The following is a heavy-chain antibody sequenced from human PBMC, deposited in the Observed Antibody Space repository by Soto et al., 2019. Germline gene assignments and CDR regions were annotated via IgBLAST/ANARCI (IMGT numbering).Heavy chain of an antibody. Sequence: EVVLLQSGGDLVQPGGSLRLSCAASGFTFSDYPMTWVRQAPGKGLEWVSDISDGDGGTHYADSVRGRFVISRDNSKNTLFLEMNSLRAEDAAVYYCAKGRTYFDFWGQGSLVTVSS. CDR3: AKGRTYFDF. CDR2: ISDGDGGT. J-gene: IGHJ4*02. CDR1: GFTFSDYP. V-gene: IGHV3-23*01.